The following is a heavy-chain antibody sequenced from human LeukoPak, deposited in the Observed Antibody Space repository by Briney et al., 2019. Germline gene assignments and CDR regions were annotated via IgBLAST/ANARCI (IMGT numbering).Heavy chain of an antibody. CDR1: GFTFNNYA. J-gene: IGHJ6*03. D-gene: IGHD1-14*01. CDR3: AKDRGMQFPYYKNV. CDR2: ITGSGGNT. Sequence: LPGGSLRLSCAASGFTFNNYAMTWVRQAPGQGLEWVSIITGSGGNTYYADSVKGRFIISRDNSKNTLYLQMSSLRVEDTAIYYCAKDRGMQFPYYKNVWGKGTRVTVSS. V-gene: IGHV3-23*01.